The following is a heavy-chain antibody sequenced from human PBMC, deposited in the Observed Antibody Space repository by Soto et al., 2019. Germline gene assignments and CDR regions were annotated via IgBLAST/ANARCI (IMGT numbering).Heavy chain of an antibody. CDR3: ARDLWGYCGTDCYPLDV. V-gene: IGHV4-59*01. D-gene: IGHD2-21*02. J-gene: IGHJ6*02. Sequence: QVQLQESGPGLVKPSETLSLTCTVSGGTISRYYWSWIRQPPGKGLEWLGYMYNTGSTVYNPSFKSRVTISVDTSKNQFSLKLNSVAAADTAVYCCARDLWGYCGTDCYPLDVWGQGTTVTVSS. CDR2: MYNTGST. CDR1: GGTISRYY.